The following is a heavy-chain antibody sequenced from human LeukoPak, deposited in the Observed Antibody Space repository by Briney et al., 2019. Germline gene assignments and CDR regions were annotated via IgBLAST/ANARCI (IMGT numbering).Heavy chain of an antibody. CDR2: INPSGGST. Sequence: GASVKVSCKASGYTFTSYYMHWVRQAPGQGLEWMGIINPSGGSTSYAQKFQGRVTMTRDTSTSTVYMELSSLRSEDTAVYYCAREGRWLEYCSSTSCRRLRYYGMDVWGKGTTVTVSS. CDR1: GYTFTSYY. V-gene: IGHV1-46*01. J-gene: IGHJ6*04. CDR3: AREGRWLEYCSSTSCRRLRYYGMDV. D-gene: IGHD2-2*01.